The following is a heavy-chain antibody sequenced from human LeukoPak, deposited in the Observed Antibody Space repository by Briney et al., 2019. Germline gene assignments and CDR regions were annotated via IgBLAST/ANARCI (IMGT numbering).Heavy chain of an antibody. CDR1: GGSFSGYY. D-gene: IGHD3-10*01. J-gene: IGHJ4*02. CDR2: INHSGST. Sequence: SETLSLTCAVYGGSFSGYYWSWIRQPPGKGLEWIGEINHSGSTNYNPSLKSRVTISVDTSKNQFSLKLSSVTAADTAVYYCARQRASGTWAFDYWGQGALVTVSS. V-gene: IGHV4-34*01. CDR3: ARQRASGTWAFDY.